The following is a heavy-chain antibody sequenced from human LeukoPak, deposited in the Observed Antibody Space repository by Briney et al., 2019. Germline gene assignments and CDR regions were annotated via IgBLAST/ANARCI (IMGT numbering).Heavy chain of an antibody. J-gene: IGHJ5*02. CDR3: ARHNYYSNYGDWSDP. V-gene: IGHV4-59*08. Sequence: SETLSLTCTVSGGSISSYYWSWIRQPPGKGLEWIGYIYYSGSTNYNPSLKSRVTTSVDTSKNQFSLKLSSVTAADTAVYYCARHNYYSNYGDWSDPWGQGTLVTVSS. CDR1: GGSISSYY. CDR2: IYYSGST. D-gene: IGHD4-11*01.